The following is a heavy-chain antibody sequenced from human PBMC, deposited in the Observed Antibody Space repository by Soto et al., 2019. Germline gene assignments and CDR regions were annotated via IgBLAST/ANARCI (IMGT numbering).Heavy chain of an antibody. CDR1: GFTFSTCA. CDR2: ISGSGGGT. CDR3: AKDKLGYNSDYYGMDV. V-gene: IGHV3-23*01. D-gene: IGHD6-19*01. J-gene: IGHJ6*02. Sequence: EVQLLESGGGLAQPGGSLRLSCAASGFTFSTCAMNWVRQAPGKGLEWVSTISGSGGGTYYADSVKGRFTISRDNSKNTLYLQMNSLRVDDTAVYYCAKDKLGYNSDYYGMDVWGQGTTVTVSS.